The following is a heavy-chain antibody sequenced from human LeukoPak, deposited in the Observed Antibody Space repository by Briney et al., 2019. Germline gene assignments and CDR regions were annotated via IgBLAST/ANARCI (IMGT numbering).Heavy chain of an antibody. Sequence: GGSLRLSCAASGFTFSSYSMNWVRQAPGKGLEWVSSISSSSSYIYCADSVKGRFTISRDNAKNSLYLQMNSLRAEDTAVYYCARDSFVSSPYYGMDVWGQGTTVTVSS. CDR3: ARDSFVSSPYYGMDV. CDR1: GFTFSSYS. CDR2: ISSSSSYI. V-gene: IGHV3-21*01. J-gene: IGHJ6*02. D-gene: IGHD3-16*01.